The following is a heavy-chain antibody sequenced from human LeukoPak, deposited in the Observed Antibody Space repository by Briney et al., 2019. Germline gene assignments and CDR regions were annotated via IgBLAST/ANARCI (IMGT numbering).Heavy chain of an antibody. CDR3: AREGETITIFGVVIEYYFDY. CDR2: IKQDGSEK. CDR1: GFTFSSYW. V-gene: IGHV3-7*03. D-gene: IGHD3-3*01. Sequence: GGSLRLSCAASGFTFSSYWMSWVRQAPGKGLEWVANIKQDGSEKYYVDSVKGRFTISRDNAKNSLHLQMNSLRAEDTAVYYCAREGETITIFGVVIEYYFDYWGQGTLVTVSS. J-gene: IGHJ4*02.